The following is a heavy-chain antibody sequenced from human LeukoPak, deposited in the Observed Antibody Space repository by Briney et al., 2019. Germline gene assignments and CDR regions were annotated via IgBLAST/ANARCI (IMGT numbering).Heavy chain of an antibody. V-gene: IGHV3-53*01. CDR2: IYGGGNI. J-gene: IGHJ4*02. CDR3: ARGAGYNYPYYFDY. Sequence: GGSLRLSCAASGFTVSSNYMNWVRQAPGKGLEWVSVIYGGGNIYYADSVKGRFTISRDNSKNTLYLQMNSLRAEDTAVYYCARGAGYNYPYYFDYWGQGTLVTVS. D-gene: IGHD5-24*01. CDR1: GFTVSSNY.